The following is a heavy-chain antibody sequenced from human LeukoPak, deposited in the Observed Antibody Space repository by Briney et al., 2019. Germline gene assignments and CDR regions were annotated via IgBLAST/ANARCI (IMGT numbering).Heavy chain of an antibody. D-gene: IGHD3-22*01. V-gene: IGHV3-48*01. J-gene: IGHJ5*02. CDR2: ISSTSSTK. Sequence: GGSLRLSCATSGFTFSSRSVNWVRQAPGKGLEWVSYISSTSSTKYYTDSVKGRFTISRDNAKNTLNLQMNSLRAEDTAVYYCARDLGQYYDTSDNWFDPWGQGTLVTVSS. CDR1: GFTFSSRS. CDR3: ARDLGQYYDTSDNWFDP.